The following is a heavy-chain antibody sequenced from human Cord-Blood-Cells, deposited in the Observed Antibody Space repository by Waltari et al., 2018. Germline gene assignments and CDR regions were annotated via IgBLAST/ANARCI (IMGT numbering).Heavy chain of an antibody. J-gene: IGHJ4*02. Sequence: QVQLVESGGGVVQPGRSLRLSCAASGFTFSSYAMHWVRQAPGKGLEWVAVISYDGSNKYYADSGNGRFTISRDNSKNTLYLQMNSLRAEDTAVYYCARGPIAAAGTWGQGTLVTVSS. CDR2: ISYDGSNK. V-gene: IGHV3-30-3*01. CDR1: GFTFSSYA. D-gene: IGHD6-13*01. CDR3: ARGPIAAAGT.